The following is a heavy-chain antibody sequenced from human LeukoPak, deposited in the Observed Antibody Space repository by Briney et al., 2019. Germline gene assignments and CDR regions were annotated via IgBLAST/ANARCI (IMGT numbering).Heavy chain of an antibody. CDR1: GFTFSSYA. CDR2: ISYDGSNK. J-gene: IGHJ6*03. CDR3: AKDGSSFIVVVPAAMEYYYMDV. D-gene: IGHD2-2*01. Sequence: PGGSLRLSCAASGFTFSSYAMHWVRQAPGKGLEWVAVISYDGSNKYYADSVKGRFTISRDNSKNTLYLQMNSLRAEDTAVYYCAKDGSSFIVVVPAAMEYYYMDVWGKGTTVTISS. V-gene: IGHV3-30*04.